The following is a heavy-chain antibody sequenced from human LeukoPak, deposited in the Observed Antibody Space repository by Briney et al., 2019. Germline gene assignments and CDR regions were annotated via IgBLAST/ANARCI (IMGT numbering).Heavy chain of an antibody. J-gene: IGHJ4*02. V-gene: IGHV3-74*01. D-gene: IGHD3-22*01. CDR3: ARDADLNTMIVVVPFEY. CDR1: GFTFSSYW. Sequence: PGGSLRLSCAASGFTFSSYWMHWVRQAPGKGLVWVSRINSDGSSTSYADSVKGRFTISRDNAKNTLYLQMNSLRAEDTAVYYCARDADLNTMIVVVPFEYWGQGTLVTVSS. CDR2: INSDGSST.